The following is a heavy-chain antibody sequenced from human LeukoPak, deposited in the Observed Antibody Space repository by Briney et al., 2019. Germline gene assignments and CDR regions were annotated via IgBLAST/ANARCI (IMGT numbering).Heavy chain of an antibody. Sequence: PGGSLRLSCAASGFTFSSYWMHWVRQAPGKGLVWVSRISSDGTSTSYADSVKGRFTISRDNAENTLYLQMNSLRAEDTAVYYCAGRVQSGWSFDYWGQGNLVTVSS. CDR1: GFTFSSYW. CDR3: AGRVQSGWSFDY. V-gene: IGHV3-74*01. CDR2: ISSDGTST. J-gene: IGHJ4*02. D-gene: IGHD6-19*01.